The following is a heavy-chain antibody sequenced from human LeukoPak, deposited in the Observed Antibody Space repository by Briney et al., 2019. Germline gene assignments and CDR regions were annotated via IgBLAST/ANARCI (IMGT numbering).Heavy chain of an antibody. J-gene: IGHJ6*03. D-gene: IGHD2-15*01. V-gene: IGHV3-73*01. Sequence: GGSLRLSCAASGFTFSGSAMHWVRQASGKGLEWVGRIRSKANSYATAYAASVKGRFTISRDDSKNTAYLQMNSLKTEDTAVYYCTTVVVAGPSFYYYYYVDVWGKGTTVTISS. CDR1: GFTFSGSA. CDR3: TTVVVAGPSFYYYYYVDV. CDR2: IRSKANSYAT.